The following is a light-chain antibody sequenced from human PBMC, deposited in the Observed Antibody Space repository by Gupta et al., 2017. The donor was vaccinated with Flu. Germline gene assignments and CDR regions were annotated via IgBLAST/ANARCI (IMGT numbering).Light chain of an antibody. Sequence: QSVLTQPPPVSAAPGQKVTISCSGSGSNIGSNYVSWYQQFPGTAPRLLMFDNNERPSGIPDRFSGSKSGTSATLGITGLQTGDEADYYCGTWDNSLSAGVFGGGTKVTVL. CDR2: DNN. V-gene: IGLV1-51*01. J-gene: IGLJ3*02. CDR3: GTWDNSLSAGV. CDR1: GSNIGSNY.